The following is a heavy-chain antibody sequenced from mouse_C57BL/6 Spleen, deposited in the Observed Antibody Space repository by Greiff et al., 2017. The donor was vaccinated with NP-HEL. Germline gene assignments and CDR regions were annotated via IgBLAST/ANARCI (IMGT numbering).Heavy chain of an antibody. CDR1: GYTFTDYE. V-gene: IGHV1-15*01. CDR3: TRSPY. Sequence: VKLMESGAELVRPGASVTLSCKASGYTFTDYEMHWVKQTPVHGLEWIGAIDPETGGTAYNQKFKGKAILTADKSSSTAYMELRSLTSEDSAVYYCTRSPYWGQGTTLTVSS. CDR2: IDPETGGT. J-gene: IGHJ2*01.